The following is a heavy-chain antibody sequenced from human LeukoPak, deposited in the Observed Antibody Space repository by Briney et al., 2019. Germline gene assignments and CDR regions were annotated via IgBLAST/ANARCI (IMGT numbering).Heavy chain of an antibody. CDR1: GFTFSSYG. Sequence: GRSLRLSCAASGFTFSSYGMHWVRQAPGKGLEWVAVISYDGSNNYYADSVKGRFTISRDNSKNTLYLQMNSLRAEDTAVYYCAKDLFTAAYYGMDVWGQGTTVTVSS. D-gene: IGHD2-15*01. CDR3: AKDLFTAAYYGMDV. J-gene: IGHJ6*02. CDR2: ISYDGSNN. V-gene: IGHV3-30*18.